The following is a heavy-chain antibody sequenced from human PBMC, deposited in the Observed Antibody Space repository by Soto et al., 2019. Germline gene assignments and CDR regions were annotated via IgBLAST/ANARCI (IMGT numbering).Heavy chain of an antibody. CDR3: AKDQGDYDFWSGYYAKVDRGPDDAFDI. Sequence: GGSLRLSCAASGFTFSSYAMSWVRQAPGKGLEWVSAISGSGGSTYYADSVKGRFTISRDNSKNTLYLQMNSLRAEDTAVYYCAKDQGDYDFWSGYYAKVDRGPDDAFDIWGQGTMVTVSS. D-gene: IGHD3-3*01. CDR1: GFTFSSYA. J-gene: IGHJ3*02. CDR2: ISGSGGST. V-gene: IGHV3-23*01.